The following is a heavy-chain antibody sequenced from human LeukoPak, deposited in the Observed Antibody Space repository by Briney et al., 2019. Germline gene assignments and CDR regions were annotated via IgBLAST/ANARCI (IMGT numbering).Heavy chain of an antibody. J-gene: IGHJ6*02. D-gene: IGHD2-2*01. CDR2: ISAYNGNT. Sequence: ASVKVSCKASDYTFTSYGISWVRQAPGQGLEWMGWISAYNGNTNYAQKLQGRVTMTTDTSTSTAYMELRSLRSDDTAVYYCAIRPAASNAYYYYGMDVWGQGTTVTVSS. CDR3: AIRPAASNAYYYYGMDV. V-gene: IGHV1-18*01. CDR1: DYTFTSYG.